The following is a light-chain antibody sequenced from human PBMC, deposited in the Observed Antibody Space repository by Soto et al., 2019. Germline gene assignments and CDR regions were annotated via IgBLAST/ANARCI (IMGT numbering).Light chain of an antibody. CDR2: GAS. Sequence: DIPMTQSPASLSASVGDRVTLPCRTSQSIGTYLQWFQQKPGRAPNLLIYGASNMHTGVPSRFSGSGSGTDFTLTISGLQPEDFATYYCQQSYSTPITFGQGTRLAIK. CDR1: QSIGTY. V-gene: IGKV1-39*01. CDR3: QQSYSTPIT. J-gene: IGKJ5*01.